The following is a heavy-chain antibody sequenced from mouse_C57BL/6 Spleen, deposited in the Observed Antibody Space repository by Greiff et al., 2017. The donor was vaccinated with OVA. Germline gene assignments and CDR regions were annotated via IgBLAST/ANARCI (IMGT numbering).Heavy chain of an antibody. D-gene: IGHD2-12*01. J-gene: IGHJ3*01. CDR1: GFNIKDYY. CDR2: IDPEDGET. CDR3: ARSYDRGEFAY. V-gene: IGHV14-2*01. Sequence: EVKVVESGAELVKPGASVKLSCTASGFNIKDYYMHWVKQRTEQGLEWIGRIDPEDGETKYAPKFQGKATITADTPSNTAYLQLSSLTSEDTAVYYCARSYDRGEFAYWGQGTLVTVSA.